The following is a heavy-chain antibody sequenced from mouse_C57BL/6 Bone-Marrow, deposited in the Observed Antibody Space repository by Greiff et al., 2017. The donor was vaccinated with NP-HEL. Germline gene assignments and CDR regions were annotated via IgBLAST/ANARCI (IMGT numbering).Heavy chain of an antibody. CDR1: GYTFTSYW. J-gene: IGHJ3*01. CDR2: IDPSDSYT. Sequence: VQLQRPGAELVMPGASVKLSCKASGYTFTSYWMHWVKQRPGQGLEWIGEIDPSDSYTNYTQKFTGKSTLTVDKSSSTAYMQLSSLTAEYSAVYYCARGGPGTGTWFAYWGQGTLVTVSA. V-gene: IGHV1-69*01. CDR3: ARGGPGTGTWFAY. D-gene: IGHD4-1*01.